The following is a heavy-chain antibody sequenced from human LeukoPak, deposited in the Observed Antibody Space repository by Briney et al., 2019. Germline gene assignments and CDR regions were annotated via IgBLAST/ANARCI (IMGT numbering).Heavy chain of an antibody. J-gene: IGHJ1*01. CDR1: GGSISSYY. CDR3: ARDQAALTQH. D-gene: IGHD6-25*01. Sequence: KSSETLSLTCTVSGGSISSYYWSWLRQPPGKGLEWIGYIYYSGSTNYNPSLKSRVTISVDTSKNQFSLKLSSVTAADTAVYYCARDQAALTQHWGQGTLVTVSS. V-gene: IGHV4-59*01. CDR2: IYYSGST.